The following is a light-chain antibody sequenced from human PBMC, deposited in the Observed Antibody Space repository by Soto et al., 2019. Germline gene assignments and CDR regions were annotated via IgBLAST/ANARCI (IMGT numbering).Light chain of an antibody. Sequence: DIQMTQSPSTLSASVGDRVTITCRASQSISSWLVWYQQKPGKAPKFLIYKATFLESGVPSRFSGSGSGTEFTLTISSLQPDDFATYYCQQYNSYPVTFGGGTKVEIK. V-gene: IGKV1-5*03. CDR3: QQYNSYPVT. J-gene: IGKJ4*01. CDR2: KAT. CDR1: QSISSW.